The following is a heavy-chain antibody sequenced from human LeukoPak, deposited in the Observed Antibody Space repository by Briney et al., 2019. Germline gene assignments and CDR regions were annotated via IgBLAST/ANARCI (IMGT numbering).Heavy chain of an antibody. CDR1: GYTFTSYD. J-gene: IGHJ4*02. Sequence: ASVKVSCKASGYTFTSYDINWVQQATGQGLEWMGWMNPNSGNTGYAQKFQGRVTMTRNTSISTAYMELSSLRSEDTAVYYRARGHIELITYYDILTGRGGFDYWGQGTLVTVSS. CDR2: MNPNSGNT. V-gene: IGHV1-8*01. D-gene: IGHD3-9*01. CDR3: ARGHIELITYYDILTGRGGFDY.